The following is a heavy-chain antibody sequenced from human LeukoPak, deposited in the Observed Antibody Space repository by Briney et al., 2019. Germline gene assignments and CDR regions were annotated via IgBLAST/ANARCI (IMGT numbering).Heavy chain of an antibody. V-gene: IGHV3-30*18. CDR2: ISYDGSNK. J-gene: IGHJ4*02. CDR1: GFTFSSYG. D-gene: IGHD3-16*01. Sequence: PGRSLRLSCAASGFTFSSYGMHWVRQAPGKGLEWVAVISYDGSNKYYADSVKGRSTISRDNSKNTLYLQMNSLRAEDTAVYYCAKDGGTRTEIDYWGQGTLVTVSS. CDR3: AKDGGTRTEIDY.